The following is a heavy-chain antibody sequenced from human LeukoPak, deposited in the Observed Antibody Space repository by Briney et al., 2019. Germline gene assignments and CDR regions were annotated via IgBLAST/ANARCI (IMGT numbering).Heavy chain of an antibody. CDR1: GLTFSNYA. CDR3: AKSPFSGNYRLFDY. D-gene: IGHD1-26*01. J-gene: IGHJ4*02. Sequence: GGSLRLSCTTSGLTFSNYAMNWVPQSPGKGLEWVSSISDSGGSTYYADSVKGRFTISRDNSKNTLYLQMNSLRAEDTAVYYCAKSPFSGNYRLFDYWGQGTLVTVSS. CDR2: ISDSGGST. V-gene: IGHV3-23*01.